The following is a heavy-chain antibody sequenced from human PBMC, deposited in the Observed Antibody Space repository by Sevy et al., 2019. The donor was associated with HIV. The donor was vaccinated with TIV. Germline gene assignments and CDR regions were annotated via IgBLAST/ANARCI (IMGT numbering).Heavy chain of an antibody. V-gene: IGHV5-51*01. Sequence: GESLKISCKGSGYSFTSYWIGWVRQMPGKGLEWMGIIYPGDSDTRYSPSFQGQVTISADKSISTAYLQWSSLRASDTAMYDYARHGTHYYDSSGYYYFGRDWFDPWGQGTLVTVSS. J-gene: IGHJ5*02. CDR1: GYSFTSYW. CDR3: ARHGTHYYDSSGYYYFGRDWFDP. D-gene: IGHD3-22*01. CDR2: IYPGDSDT.